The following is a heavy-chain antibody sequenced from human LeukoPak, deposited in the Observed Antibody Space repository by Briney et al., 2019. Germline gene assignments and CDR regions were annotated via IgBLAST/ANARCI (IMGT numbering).Heavy chain of an antibody. CDR1: GGSISSYY. D-gene: IGHD3-22*01. CDR3: ARDLGNYYDSSGYAFDI. Sequence: SETLSLTCTVSGGSISSYYWSWIRQPPGKGLEWIGYIYYSGSTNYNPSLKSRVTISVDTSKNQFSLKLSSVTAADTAVYYCARDLGNYYDSSGYAFDIWGQGTMVTVSS. V-gene: IGHV4-59*01. CDR2: IYYSGST. J-gene: IGHJ3*02.